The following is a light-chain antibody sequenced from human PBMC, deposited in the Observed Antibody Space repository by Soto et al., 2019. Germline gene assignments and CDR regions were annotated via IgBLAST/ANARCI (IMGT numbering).Light chain of an antibody. V-gene: IGKV3-11*01. CDR1: QSVSSY. Sequence: DIVLTQSPATLSLSPGERATLSCRASQSVSSYLAWYQQKPGQAPRLLIYDASNRATGIPARFSGSGSGTDFTLTISSLEPEDFAVYYCQQRSNWMYTFGQ. CDR2: DAS. CDR3: QQRSNWMYT. J-gene: IGKJ2*01.